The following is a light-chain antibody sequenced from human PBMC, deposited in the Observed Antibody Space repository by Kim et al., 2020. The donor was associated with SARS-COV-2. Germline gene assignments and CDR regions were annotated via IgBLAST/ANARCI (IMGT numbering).Light chain of an antibody. CDR3: QQSYSTHPT. CDR2: AAS. J-gene: IGKJ1*01. V-gene: IGKV1-39*01. Sequence: DIQMTQSPSSLSASVGDRVTITCRASQSISNYFNWYQQKSGKAPRLLIYAASSLQSGVPSRFSGSGSGTDFTLIISSLQPEDFATYYCQQSYSTHPTFGQGTKVDIK. CDR1: QSISNY.